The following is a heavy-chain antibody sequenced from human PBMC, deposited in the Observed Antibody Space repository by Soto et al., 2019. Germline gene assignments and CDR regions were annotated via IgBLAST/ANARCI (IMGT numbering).Heavy chain of an antibody. Sequence: ASVKVSCKASGYTFTSYNINWVRQATGQGLEWMGWIVVGSGHTNYAQKFQERVTITRDMSTSTAYMELSSLRSEDTAVYYCAADSRYCSGGNCEDYWG. CDR3: AADSRYCSGGNCEDY. D-gene: IGHD2-15*01. CDR1: GYTFTSYN. V-gene: IGHV1-58*02. CDR2: IVVGSGHT. J-gene: IGHJ4*01.